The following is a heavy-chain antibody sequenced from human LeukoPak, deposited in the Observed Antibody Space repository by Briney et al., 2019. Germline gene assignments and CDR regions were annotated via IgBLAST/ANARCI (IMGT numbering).Heavy chain of an antibody. V-gene: IGHV4-4*07. CDR1: GGSISSYY. CDR3: ARDPYYYDSSGYPHDAFDI. Sequence: SETLSLTCTVSGGSISSYYWSWIRQPAGKGLEWIGRIYTSGSTNYNPSLKSRVTMSVDTSKNQFSLKLSSVTAADTAVYYCARDPYYYDSSGYPHDAFDIWGQGTMVTVSS. J-gene: IGHJ3*02. CDR2: IYTSGST. D-gene: IGHD3-22*01.